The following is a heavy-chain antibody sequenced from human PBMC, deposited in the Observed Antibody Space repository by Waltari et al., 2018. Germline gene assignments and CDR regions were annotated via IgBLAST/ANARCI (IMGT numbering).Heavy chain of an antibody. J-gene: IGHJ6*03. CDR3: ARRAAIAATGPTYYMDV. CDR2: IFHGGRT. V-gene: IGHV4-38-2*01. CDR1: GYSISSGYY. D-gene: IGHD6-13*01. Sequence: QVQLQESGPGLVKPSETLSLTCAVSGYSISSGYYWGWIRQPPGKGLEWIGGIFHGGRTYYNPSLKSRVTISVDPSKNQFSLKLSSVTAADTAVYYCARRAAIAATGPTYYMDVWGKGTTVTVSS.